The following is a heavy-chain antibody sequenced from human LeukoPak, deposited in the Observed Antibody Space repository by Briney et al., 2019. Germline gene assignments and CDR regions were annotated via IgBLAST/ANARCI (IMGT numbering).Heavy chain of an antibody. Sequence: SGGSLRLSCAASGFTFSSYSMNWVRQAPGKGLEWVSFISSSSRYIYYADSVKGRFTISRDNAKNSLYLQMNSLRADDTAVYYCASSQGGLYFDYWGQGALVTVSS. J-gene: IGHJ4*02. CDR3: ASSQGGLYFDY. CDR2: ISSSSRYI. V-gene: IGHV3-21*01. D-gene: IGHD3-16*01. CDR1: GFTFSSYS.